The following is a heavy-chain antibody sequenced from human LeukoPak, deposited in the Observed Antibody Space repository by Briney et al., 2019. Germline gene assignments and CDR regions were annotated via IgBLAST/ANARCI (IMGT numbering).Heavy chain of an antibody. D-gene: IGHD2-2*01. J-gene: IGHJ4*02. CDR2: ISSNGGST. CDR3: VKVPGCSSTSCSYYFDY. Sequence: GGSLRLSCSASGFTFSSYAMHRVRQAPGKGLEYVSAISSNGGSTYYADSVKGRFTISRDNSKNTLYLQMSSLRAEDTAVYYCVKVPGCSSTSCSYYFDYWGQGTLVTVSS. V-gene: IGHV3-64D*06. CDR1: GFTFSSYA.